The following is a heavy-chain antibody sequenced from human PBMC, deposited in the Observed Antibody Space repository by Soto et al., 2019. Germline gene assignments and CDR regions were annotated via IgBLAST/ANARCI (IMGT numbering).Heavy chain of an antibody. Sequence: GRSRRPPCTASGITLTRTSINWVRQSAREGLEWVSLISATTIYISDGDFMKVRLTMFRNNSKNSLYLEVNSLRGEETAVYYCAIQSEYLTSNIDYLWQGTLVAVSS. CDR1: GITLTRTS. V-gene: IGHV3-21*06. J-gene: IGHJ4*02. CDR2: ISATTIYI. D-gene: IGHD2-2*01. CDR3: AIQSEYLTSNIDY.